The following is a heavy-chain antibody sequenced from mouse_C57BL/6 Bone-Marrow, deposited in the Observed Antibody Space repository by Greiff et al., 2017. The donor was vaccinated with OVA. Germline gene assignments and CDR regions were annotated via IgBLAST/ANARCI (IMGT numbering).Heavy chain of an antibody. D-gene: IGHD2-4*01. CDR2: ISAGGSYT. CDR1: GFTFSSYA. V-gene: IGHV5-4*01. Sequence: DVKLVESGGGLVKPGGSLKLSCEASGFTFSSYAMSWVRQTPEKRLEWVANISAGGSYTYYTDNVKGRFTISRYNAKNNLYLQMSHLKSEDTAMYYCARDDYDGAYWGQGTLVTVSA. CDR3: ARDDYDGAY. J-gene: IGHJ3*01.